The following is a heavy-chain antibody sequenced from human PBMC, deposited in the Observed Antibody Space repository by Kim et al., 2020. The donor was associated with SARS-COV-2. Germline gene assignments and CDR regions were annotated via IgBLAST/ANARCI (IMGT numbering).Heavy chain of an antibody. J-gene: IGHJ6*02. CDR2: INHSGST. CDR3: ARVRSGGIYYYYYFGMDV. D-gene: IGHD2-15*01. Sequence: QPPGKGLEWIGEINHSGSTNYNPSLKSRVTISVDTSKNQFSLKLSSVTAADTAVYYCARVRSGGIYYYYYFGMDVWGQGTTVTVSS. V-gene: IGHV4-34*01.